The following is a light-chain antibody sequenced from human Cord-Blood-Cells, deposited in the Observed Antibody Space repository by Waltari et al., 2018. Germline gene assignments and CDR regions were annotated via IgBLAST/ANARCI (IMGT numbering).Light chain of an antibody. J-gene: IGKJ1*01. CDR3: QQYNNWPRT. CDR1: QGVSSN. Sequence: EIVMTQSPASLSVSPGETATPSCRASQGVSSNLAWYQQKPGQAPRLLIYGASTRATGIPARFSGSGSGTEFTLTISSLQSEDFAVYYCQQYNNWPRTFGQGTKVEIK. V-gene: IGKV3-15*01. CDR2: GAS.